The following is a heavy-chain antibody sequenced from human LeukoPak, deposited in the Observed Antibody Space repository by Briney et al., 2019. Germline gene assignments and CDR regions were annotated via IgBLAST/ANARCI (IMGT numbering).Heavy chain of an antibody. CDR2: IYYSGST. CDR3: AREFSGWYWGFDY. V-gene: IGHV4-59*01. D-gene: IGHD6-19*01. CDR1: GGSISSYY. Sequence: SETLSLTCTVSGGSISSYYWSWIRQPPGKGLEWIGYIYYSGSTNYNPSLKSRVTISVDTSKNQFSLKLRSVTAADTAVYYCAREFSGWYWGFDYWGQGTLVTVSP. J-gene: IGHJ4*02.